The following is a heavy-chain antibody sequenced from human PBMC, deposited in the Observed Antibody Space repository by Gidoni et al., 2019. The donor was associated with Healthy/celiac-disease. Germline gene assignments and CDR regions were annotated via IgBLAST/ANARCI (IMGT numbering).Heavy chain of an antibody. Sequence: EVQLVESGGGVVQPGGSLRLSCSASGWPFDDYAMHWVRQAPGKGLEWVSLISGDGGSTYYADSVKGRFTISRDNSKNSLYLQMNSLRTEDTALYYCAKDMLGYCSGGSCYSFPFDPWGQGTLVTVSS. V-gene: IGHV3-43*02. CDR1: GWPFDDYA. D-gene: IGHD2-15*01. J-gene: IGHJ5*02. CDR2: ISGDGGST. CDR3: AKDMLGYCSGGSCYSFPFDP.